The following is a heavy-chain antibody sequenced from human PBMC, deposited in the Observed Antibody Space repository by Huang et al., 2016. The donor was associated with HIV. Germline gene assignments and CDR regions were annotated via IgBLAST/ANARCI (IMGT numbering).Heavy chain of an antibody. J-gene: IGHJ4*02. V-gene: IGHV3-30-3*01. CDR1: GFTFSNYA. CDR3: ARSEPSRYYFDY. CDR2: ISKEGSTK. Sequence: QVQLVESGGGVVQPGTSLRLSCAASGFTFSNYAMNWVRQAPGKWLVGVAVISKEGSTKYYADSVKGRFTISRDNSKNTVYLQMNSLRAEDTAVYYCARSEPSRYYFDYWGQGTLVTVSS.